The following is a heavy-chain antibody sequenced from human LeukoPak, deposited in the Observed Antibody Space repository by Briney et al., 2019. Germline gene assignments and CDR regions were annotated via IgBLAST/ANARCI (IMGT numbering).Heavy chain of an antibody. CDR1: GGSISSGGYS. Sequence: SKTLSLTCAVSGGSISSGGYSWSWIRQPPGKGLEWIGYIYHSGSTYYNPSLKSRVTISVDRSKNQFSLKLSSVTAADTAVYYCASHMTTVTAGAFDIWGQGTMVTVSS. V-gene: IGHV4-30-2*01. J-gene: IGHJ3*02. D-gene: IGHD4-17*01. CDR3: ASHMTTVTAGAFDI. CDR2: IYHSGST.